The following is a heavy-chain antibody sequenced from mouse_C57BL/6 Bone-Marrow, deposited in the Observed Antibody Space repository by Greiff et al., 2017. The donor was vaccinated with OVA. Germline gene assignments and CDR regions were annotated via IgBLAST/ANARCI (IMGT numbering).Heavy chain of an antibody. CDR1: GYTFTSYW. V-gene: IGHV1-53*01. J-gene: IGHJ3*01. CDR2: INPSNGGT. CDR3: APGGGFAY. D-gene: IGHD4-1*01. Sequence: QVHVKQSGTELVKPGASVKLSCKASGYTFTSYWMHWVKQRPGQGLEWIGNINPSNGGTNYNEKFKSKATLTVDKSSSKAYMQLSSLTSEDSSVYYCAPGGGFAYWGQGTLVTVSA.